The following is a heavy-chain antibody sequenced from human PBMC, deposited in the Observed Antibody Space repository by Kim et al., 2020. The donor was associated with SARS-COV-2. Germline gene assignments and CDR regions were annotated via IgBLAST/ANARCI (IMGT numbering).Heavy chain of an antibody. Sequence: YYEDSVKGRFTISRDNAKNSLYLQMNSLRAEDTAVYYCARVIGMADFDYWGQGTLVTVSS. V-gene: IGHV3-21*01. J-gene: IGHJ4*02. CDR3: ARVIGMADFDY.